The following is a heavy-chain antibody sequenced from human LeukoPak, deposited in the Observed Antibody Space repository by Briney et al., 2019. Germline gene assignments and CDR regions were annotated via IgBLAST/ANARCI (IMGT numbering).Heavy chain of an antibody. D-gene: IGHD3-10*01. CDR3: ARLYYHLLPYFDY. J-gene: IGHJ4*02. CDR2: ISSSHSTI. Sequence: GGSLRLSCAASGFRLNDYYMSWTRQAPGKGLEWIGYISSSHSTIYYADSMKGRFTISRDNAENTLYLQMINLRAEDTAVYYCARLYYHLLPYFDYWGQGTLVTVAS. CDR1: GFRLNDYY. V-gene: IGHV3-11*04.